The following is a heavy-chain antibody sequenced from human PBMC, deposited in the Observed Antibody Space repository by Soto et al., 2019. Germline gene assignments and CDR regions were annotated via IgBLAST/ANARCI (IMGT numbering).Heavy chain of an antibody. CDR1: GGSITSSGYY. V-gene: IGHV4-31*03. J-gene: IGHJ4*02. CDR2: TSNSGST. Sequence: QVQLQESGPGLVKPSQTLSLTCTVSGGSITSSGYYWSWIRQHPGEGLEWIGFTSNSGSTSYTPSLKRRATISVHTSSNQFSLNLTSVTAADTAVYYCARGGGSTKVDYWGQGTLVTVSP. D-gene: IGHD2-2*01. CDR3: ARGGGSTKVDY.